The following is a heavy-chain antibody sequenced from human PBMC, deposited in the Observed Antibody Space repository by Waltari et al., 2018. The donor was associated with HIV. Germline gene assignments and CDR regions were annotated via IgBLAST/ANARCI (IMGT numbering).Heavy chain of an antibody. V-gene: IGHV1-3*01. CDR2: INVGNGER. Sequence: QVLLVQSGAEVKKPGAAVKVSCKASRYPLTSYAIVLVRQAPGQKLEWMGLINVGNGERKYSQKFQDRVTMTSDTSASTAYMELSSLRSEDTAVFFCARDLTHWFDSSAYYGAGDWGQGTLVTVSS. J-gene: IGHJ4*02. CDR3: ARDLTHWFDSSAYYGAGD. D-gene: IGHD3-22*01. CDR1: RYPLTSYA.